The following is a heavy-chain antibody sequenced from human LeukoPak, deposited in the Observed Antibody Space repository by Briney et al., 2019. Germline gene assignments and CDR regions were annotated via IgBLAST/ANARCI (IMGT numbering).Heavy chain of an antibody. D-gene: IGHD2-21*01. J-gene: IGHJ4*02. Sequence: PSETLSLTCTVSGGSISTYYWTWIRQPPGKGLEWIGYIYYSGSTNYNSSLNSRVTISVDTSKNQFSLKLTSLTAADTAVYYCAKGGKGFPLGLRFDSWGQGTLVSVSS. CDR1: GGSISTYY. V-gene: IGHV4-59*01. CDR3: AKGGKGFPLGLRFDS. CDR2: IYYSGST.